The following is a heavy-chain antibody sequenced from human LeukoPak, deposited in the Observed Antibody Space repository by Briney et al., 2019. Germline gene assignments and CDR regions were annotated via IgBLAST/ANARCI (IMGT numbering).Heavy chain of an antibody. J-gene: IGHJ4*02. Sequence: GGSLRLSCVASGLTSSNYWMYWVRRAPGKGLEGVANIKPDGSGESYADSVKGRFTISKDNAENSLFLQMNSLRPEDTAVYYCGAGNGIDYWGQGALVTVSS. D-gene: IGHD2-8*01. CDR1: GLTSSNYW. V-gene: IGHV3-7*03. CDR3: GAGNGIDY. CDR2: IKPDGSGE.